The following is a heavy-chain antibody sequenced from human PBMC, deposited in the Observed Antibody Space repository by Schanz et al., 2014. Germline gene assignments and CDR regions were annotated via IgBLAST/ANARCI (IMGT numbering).Heavy chain of an antibody. D-gene: IGHD4-17*01. CDR2: ISYDGINK. CDR3: AKDMHKDYGGKPQAFDI. V-gene: IGHV3-30*04. Sequence: QVHLVESGGGVVQPGRSLRLSCAASGFTFSSYPMHWVRQAPGKGLEWVALISYDGINKYYADSVKGRFTISRDNSKNTLYLQMNSLRDEDTALYYCAKDMHKDYGGKPQAFDIWGQGTTVTVSS. J-gene: IGHJ6*02. CDR1: GFTFSSYP.